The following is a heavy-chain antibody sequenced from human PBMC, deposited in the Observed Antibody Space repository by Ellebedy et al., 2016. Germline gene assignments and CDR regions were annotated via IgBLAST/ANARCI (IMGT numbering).Heavy chain of an antibody. CDR3: ARISLVGITSSNYGMDV. CDR1: GFSLTSSGMC. J-gene: IGHJ6*02. CDR2: IDLDDEK. Sequence: SGPTLVKPTETLTLTCTFSGFSLTSSGMCVNWIRQPPGKALEWLARIDLDDEKHYSASLKTRLTISRDTSKIQVILTVTNMDPVDTATYYCARISLVGITSSNYGMDVWGQGTTVTVAS. D-gene: IGHD3-22*01. V-gene: IGHV2-70*11.